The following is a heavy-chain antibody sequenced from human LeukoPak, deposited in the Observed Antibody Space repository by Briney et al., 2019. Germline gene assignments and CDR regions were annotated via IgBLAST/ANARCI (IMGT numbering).Heavy chain of an antibody. CDR3: AKEGITIFGAFDY. CDR2: ISGSGGST. CDR1: GFTFSSYS. J-gene: IGHJ4*02. V-gene: IGHV3-23*01. Sequence: GGSLRLSCAASGFTFSSYSMNWVRQAPGKGLEWVSAISGSGGSTYYADSVKGRFTISRDNSKSTLYLQMNSLRAEDTAVYYCAKEGITIFGAFDYWGQGTLVTVSS. D-gene: IGHD3-3*01.